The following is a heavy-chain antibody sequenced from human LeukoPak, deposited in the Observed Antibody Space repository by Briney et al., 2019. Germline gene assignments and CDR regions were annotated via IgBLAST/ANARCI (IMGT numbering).Heavy chain of an antibody. Sequence: GGSLRLSCAASGFTFSSYGMHWVRQAPGKGLEWVSYINSISSTIIYADSVKGRFTISRDNAKDSLYLQMNSLRAEDTAVYYCARDSNWAFDYWGQGTLLTVSS. CDR2: INSISSTI. J-gene: IGHJ4*02. V-gene: IGHV3-48*01. CDR3: ARDSNWAFDY. CDR1: GFTFSSYG. D-gene: IGHD7-27*01.